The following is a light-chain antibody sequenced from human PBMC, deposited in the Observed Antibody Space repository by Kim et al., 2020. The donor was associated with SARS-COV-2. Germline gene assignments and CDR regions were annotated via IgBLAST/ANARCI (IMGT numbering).Light chain of an antibody. V-gene: IGKV1D-13*01. J-gene: IGKJ3*01. CDR1: QGISSA. CDR2: DAS. Sequence: SVGDRVTITCRASQGISSALAWYQQKPGKAPKLLIYDASSLESGVPSRFSGSGSGTDFTLTISSLQPEDFATYYCQQFNNYRGFTFGPGTKVDIK. CDR3: QQFNNYRGFT.